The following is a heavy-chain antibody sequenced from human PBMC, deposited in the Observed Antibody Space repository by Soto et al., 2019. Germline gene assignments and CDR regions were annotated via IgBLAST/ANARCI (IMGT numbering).Heavy chain of an antibody. V-gene: IGHV3-33*01. CDR1: GFTFSSYG. D-gene: IGHD1-26*01. CDR3: ARVYSGSYGYLGYYLAY. Sequence: QVQLVESGGGVVQPGRSLRLSCAASGFTFSSYGMQWVRQARGKGLEWVAVIWDDGSNIYYADSVKGRFTISRDNSKNTLYLQMNSRRAEDTAVYYCARVYSGSYGYLGYYLAYWGQGTLVTVSS. J-gene: IGHJ4*02. CDR2: IWDDGSNI.